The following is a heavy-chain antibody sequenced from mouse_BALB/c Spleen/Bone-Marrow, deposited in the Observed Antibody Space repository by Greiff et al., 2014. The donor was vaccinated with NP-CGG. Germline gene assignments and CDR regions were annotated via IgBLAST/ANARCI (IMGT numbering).Heavy chain of an antibody. J-gene: IGHJ1*01. CDR1: GYSFTIYW. D-gene: IGHD1-1*01. Sequence: EVQLQQSGTVLARPGASVKMSSKASGYSFTIYWMHWVKQRPGQGLEWIGAIYPGNSDTSYNQKFKGKAKLTAVTSASTPYMELSSLTNEDSAVYYCTRFGSTYDWYFDVWGAGTTVTVSS. V-gene: IGHV1-5*01. CDR3: TRFGSTYDWYFDV. CDR2: IYPGNSDT.